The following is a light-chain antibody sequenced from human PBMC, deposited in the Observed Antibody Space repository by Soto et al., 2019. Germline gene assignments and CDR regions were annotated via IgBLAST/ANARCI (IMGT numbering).Light chain of an antibody. J-gene: IGLJ2*01. CDR1: SSDVGGYNY. CDR3: SSYAGSNNVV. Sequence: QSVLTQPPSASGSPGQSVTISCTGTSSDVGGYNYVSWYQQHPGKAPKLMIYEVSKRPSGVPDRFYGSKSGNTASLTVSGLQAEDEADYYCSSYAGSNNVVFGGGTKLT. CDR2: EVS. V-gene: IGLV2-8*01.